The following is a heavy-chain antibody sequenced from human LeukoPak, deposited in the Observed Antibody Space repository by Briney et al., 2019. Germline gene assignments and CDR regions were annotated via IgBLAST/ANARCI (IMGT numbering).Heavy chain of an antibody. CDR2: INPNSGGT. J-gene: IGHJ4*02. D-gene: IGHD3-9*01. V-gene: IGHV1-2*02. Sequence: GASVKVSCKASGYTFTGYYMHWVRQAPGQGLEWMGWINPNSGGTNYAQKFQGRVTMTRDTSISTAYMELSRLRSDDTAVYYCARDLGYYDIVTGYYIGYFDSCGQGTLVTVSS. CDR1: GYTFTGYY. CDR3: ARDLGYYDIVTGYYIGYFDS.